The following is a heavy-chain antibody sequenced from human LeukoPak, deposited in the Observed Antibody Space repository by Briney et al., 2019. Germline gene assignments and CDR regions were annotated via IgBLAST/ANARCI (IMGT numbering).Heavy chain of an antibody. J-gene: IGHJ6*02. V-gene: IGHV4-31*03. CDR2: IYYSGST. CDR3: AREVAGYCSGGSCYASYYYGMDV. D-gene: IGHD2-15*01. Sequence: KPSQTLSLTCTVSGGSISRGDYYWSWIRQHPGKGLEWIGYIYYSGSTYYNPSLKSRVTISVDTSKNHLSLKLSSVTAADTAVYYCAREVAGYCSGGSCYASYYYGMDVWGQGTTVTVSS. CDR1: GGSISRGDYY.